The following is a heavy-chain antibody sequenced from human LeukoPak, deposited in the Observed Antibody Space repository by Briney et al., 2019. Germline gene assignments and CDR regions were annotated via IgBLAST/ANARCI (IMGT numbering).Heavy chain of an antibody. J-gene: IGHJ4*02. CDR3: ARDVGRSYDLDY. D-gene: IGHD3-16*01. CDR1: GYTFTSYG. V-gene: IGHV1-18*01. Sequence: ASVKVSCKASGYTFTSYGISWVRQAPGQGLEWMGWISAYNGNTDYAQSLQGRVTMTIDTSTRPVYMELRSLRSDDTAVYYCARDVGRSYDLDYWGQGTLVTVSS. CDR2: ISAYNGNT.